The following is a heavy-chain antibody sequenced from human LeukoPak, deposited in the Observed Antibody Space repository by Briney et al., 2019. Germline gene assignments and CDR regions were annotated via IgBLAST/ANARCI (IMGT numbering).Heavy chain of an antibody. V-gene: IGHV3-7*03. CDR1: GFSFSNYW. CDR3: AGTGLLWFGELSSDYYMDV. D-gene: IGHD3-10*01. J-gene: IGHJ6*03. CDR2: INQDGSER. Sequence: GGSLRLSCEASGFSFSNYWMSWVRQAPGKGLEWAANINQDGSERYYGDSVKGRFTISRDNAKNSLYLQMNSLRAEDTAVYYCAGTGLLWFGELSSDYYMDVWGKGTTVTISS.